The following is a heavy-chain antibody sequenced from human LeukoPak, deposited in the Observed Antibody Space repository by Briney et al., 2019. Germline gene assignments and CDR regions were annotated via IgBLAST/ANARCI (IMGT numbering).Heavy chain of an antibody. CDR2: IIPIFGTA. V-gene: IGHV1-69*13. CDR3: ARRVVKEGYFDY. J-gene: IGHJ4*02. CDR1: GGTFGSYA. D-gene: IGHD4-23*01. Sequence: PVKVSCKASGGTFGSYAISWVRQAPGQGLEWMGGIIPIFGTANYAQKFQGRVTITADESTSTAYMELSSLRSEDTAVYYCARRVVKEGYFDYWGQGTLVTVSS.